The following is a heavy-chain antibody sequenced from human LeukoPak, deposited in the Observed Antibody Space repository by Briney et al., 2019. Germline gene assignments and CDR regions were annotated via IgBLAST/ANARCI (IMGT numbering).Heavy chain of an antibody. Sequence: SETLSLTCTVSGGSIGSDNYYWSWIRQPAGKALEWIGRIYTSGSTNYNPSLKSRVTISIDTSKNQFSLELTSVIAADTAVYYCARTSGWYNCFDPWGQGTLVTVPS. V-gene: IGHV4-61*02. CDR3: ARTSGWYNCFDP. CDR2: IYTSGST. J-gene: IGHJ5*02. CDR1: GGSIGSDNYY. D-gene: IGHD6-19*01.